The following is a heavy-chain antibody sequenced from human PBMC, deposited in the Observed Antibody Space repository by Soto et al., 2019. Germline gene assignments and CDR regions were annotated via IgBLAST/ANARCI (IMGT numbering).Heavy chain of an antibody. CDR3: ARCPLVVVPAPGLDL. Sequence: SETLSLTCTVSGGSISSGGYYWSWIRQHPGKGLEWIGYIYYSGTTYYNPSLKSRVTISVDTSKNQFSLKLSSVSAADTALYYCARCPLVVVPAPGLDLWGRGTLVTVPS. V-gene: IGHV4-31*03. CDR2: IYYSGTT. J-gene: IGHJ5*02. CDR1: GGSISSGGYY. D-gene: IGHD2-2*01.